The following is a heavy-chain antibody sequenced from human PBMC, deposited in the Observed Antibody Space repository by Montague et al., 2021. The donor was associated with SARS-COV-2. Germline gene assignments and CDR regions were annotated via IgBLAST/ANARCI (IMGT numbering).Heavy chain of an antibody. Sequence: SRRLSCAASGFTFSSYTITWVRQAPGKGLEWVSGISGSGGSTYYADSVKGRFTISRDNSKNTLYLQMNSLRAEDTAVYYCAKDRFSSGWFGGLDYWGQGTLVTVSS. D-gene: IGHD6-19*01. CDR2: ISGSGGST. V-gene: IGHV3-23*01. CDR1: GFTFSSYT. CDR3: AKDRFSSGWFGGLDY. J-gene: IGHJ4*02.